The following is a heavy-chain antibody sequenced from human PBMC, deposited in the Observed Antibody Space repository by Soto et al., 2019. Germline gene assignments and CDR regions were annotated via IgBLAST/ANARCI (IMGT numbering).Heavy chain of an antibody. D-gene: IGHD3-3*01. J-gene: IGHJ4*02. CDR1: GGSISSGDYY. V-gene: IGHV4-30-4*01. CDR2: IYYSGST. Sequence: QVQLQESGPGLVKPSQTLSLTCTVSGGSISSGDYYWSWIRQPLGKGLEWIGYIYYSGSTYYNPSLKSRVTISVDTSNNQFSLKLSSVTAADTALYYCARGLNYDFWSGGPGMFVYWGQGTLVTVSS. CDR3: ARGLNYDFWSGGPGMFVY.